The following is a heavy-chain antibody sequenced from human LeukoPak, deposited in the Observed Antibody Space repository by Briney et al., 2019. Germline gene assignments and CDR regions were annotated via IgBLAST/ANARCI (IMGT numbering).Heavy chain of an antibody. CDR3: ARVYYCGSGSFSFDY. Sequence: GGSLRLSCAASGFSVSSNYMSWVRQAPGKGLEWVSVIYSDGSTYYADSVKGRFTISRDYSKNTLFLQVNSLRAEDTAVYYCARVYYCGSGSFSFDYWGQGTLVTVSS. CDR1: GFSVSSNY. V-gene: IGHV3-66*01. J-gene: IGHJ4*02. CDR2: IYSDGST. D-gene: IGHD3-10*01.